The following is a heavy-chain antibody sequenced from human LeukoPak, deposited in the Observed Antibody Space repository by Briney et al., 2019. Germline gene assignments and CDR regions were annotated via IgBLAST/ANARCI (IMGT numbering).Heavy chain of an antibody. CDR1: GFTFSSYG. J-gene: IGHJ4*01. D-gene: IGHD3-16*02. CDR3: AKGPAPRLGEFSYHALVDY. Sequence: GSLRLSCVASGFTFSSYGMHWVRQAPGKGLEWVAFISYDGSNENIADSVKGRFIISRDNSKDTLYLQMNSLRAEDTAVYYCAKGPAPRLGEFSYHALVDYWGQETLGTVSS. V-gene: IGHV3-30*18. CDR2: ISYDGSNE.